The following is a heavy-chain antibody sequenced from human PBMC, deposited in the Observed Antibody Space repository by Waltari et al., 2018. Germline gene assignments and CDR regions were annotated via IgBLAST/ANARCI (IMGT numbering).Heavy chain of an antibody. Sequence: EVQLVESGGGLVQPGGSLRLSCSASGFTFPASPLPWVRQAPGKGLEYVSTISSNGGSIYYADSVKDRFTISRDNSKNTLYLQMSSLRAEDTAVYYCVKDNYYDGSGYYPTPGYWGQGTLVTVSS. J-gene: IGHJ4*02. D-gene: IGHD3-22*01. CDR1: GFTFPASP. V-gene: IGHV3-64D*06. CDR2: ISSNGGSI. CDR3: VKDNYYDGSGYYPTPGY.